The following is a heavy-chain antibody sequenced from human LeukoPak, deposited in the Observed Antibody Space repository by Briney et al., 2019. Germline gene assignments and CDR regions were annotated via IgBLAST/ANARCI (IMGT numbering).Heavy chain of an antibody. CDR1: GGSFSGYY. Sequence: WETLSLTCAVYGGSFSGYYWSWIRRPPGKGLEWIGEINHSGSTNYNPSLKSRVTISVDTSKSQFSLKLSSVTAADTAVYYCARGDVSRSWPHYYYGMDVWGQGTTVTVSS. CDR3: ARGDVSRSWPHYYYGMDV. V-gene: IGHV4-34*01. J-gene: IGHJ6*02. CDR2: INHSGST. D-gene: IGHD6-13*01.